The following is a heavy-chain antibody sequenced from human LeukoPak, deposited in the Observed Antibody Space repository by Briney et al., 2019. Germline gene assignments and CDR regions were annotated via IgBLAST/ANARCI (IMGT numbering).Heavy chain of an antibody. CDR1: GFTFGSYA. V-gene: IGHV3-23*01. D-gene: IGHD6-19*01. CDR2: ISGSGGSP. Sequence: GGSLRLSCAASGFTFGSYAMSWVRQAPGKGLEWVSTISGSGGSPYYADSVKGRFTISRDNSKNTLYLQMNSLRAEDTAVYYCAKRANSSGWYRGAFDIWGQGTMVTVSS. J-gene: IGHJ3*02. CDR3: AKRANSSGWYRGAFDI.